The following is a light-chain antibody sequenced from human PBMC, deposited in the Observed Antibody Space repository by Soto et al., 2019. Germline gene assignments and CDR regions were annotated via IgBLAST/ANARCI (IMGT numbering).Light chain of an antibody. CDR1: QSVSNN. CDR3: QQYNNWPLT. V-gene: IGKV3-15*01. Sequence: EIVMTQSPATLSVSPGERATLSCRASQSVSNNLAWYQQKPGQALRLLIYGASTRATGIPARFSGSRSGTEFTLTISSLQSEDFAVYYCQQYNNWPLTFGGGTKVEIK. J-gene: IGKJ4*01. CDR2: GAS.